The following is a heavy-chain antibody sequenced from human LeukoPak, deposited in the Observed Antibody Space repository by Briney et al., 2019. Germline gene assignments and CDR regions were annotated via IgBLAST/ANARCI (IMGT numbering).Heavy chain of an antibody. CDR1: GGSVTSGGYY. Sequence: SETLSLTCTVSGGSVTSGGYYWNWIRQPPGRGLECIGYMYYSGTTNYNPSLKSRVTISIDSSKNQVSLRLSSVTAADTAVYYCARGDGDGPARRAFDIWGQGTMVTVSS. V-gene: IGHV4-61*08. D-gene: IGHD7-27*01. CDR3: ARGDGDGPARRAFDI. J-gene: IGHJ3*02. CDR2: MYYSGTT.